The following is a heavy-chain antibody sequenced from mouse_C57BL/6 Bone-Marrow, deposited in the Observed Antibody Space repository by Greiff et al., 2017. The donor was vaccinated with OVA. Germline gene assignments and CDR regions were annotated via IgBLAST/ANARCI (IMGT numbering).Heavy chain of an antibody. D-gene: IGHD1-1*01. V-gene: IGHV3-6*01. CDR1: GYSITSGYY. J-gene: IGHJ2*01. CDR3: ARDPLYTTVGGVFDY. CDR2: ISYDGSN. Sequence: VQLKESGPGLVKPSQSLSLTCSVTGYSITSGYYWNWIRQFPGNKLEWMGYISYDGSNNYNPSLKNRISITRDTSKNQFFLKLNYVTTEDTATYYCARDPLYTTVGGVFDYWGQGTTLTVSS.